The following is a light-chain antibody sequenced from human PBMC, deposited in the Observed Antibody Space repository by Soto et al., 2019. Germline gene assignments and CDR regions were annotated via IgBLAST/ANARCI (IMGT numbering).Light chain of an antibody. J-gene: IGKJ3*01. Sequence: DIQMTQSPSSLSASVGDRVTITCRASQNIRTFLNWFQQQPGEAPKLLIHGASTLHTGVPSRFSGSGSGTEFNLTIGGLQPGDFASYYCQQNYNAPQLTFGPGTKVDIK. CDR3: QQNYNAPQLT. CDR1: QNIRTF. V-gene: IGKV1-39*01. CDR2: GAS.